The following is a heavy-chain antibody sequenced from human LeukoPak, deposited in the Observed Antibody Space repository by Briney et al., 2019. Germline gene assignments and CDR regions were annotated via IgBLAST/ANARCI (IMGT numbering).Heavy chain of an antibody. CDR2: IYYGGST. CDR3: ARETREAVTDY. Sequence: SETLSLTCTVSGGSISSSDYYWGWIRQPPGKGLEWIGSIYYGGSTYYNPSLKSRVTISVDTSMNQFSLKLSSVTAADTAVYYCARETREAVTDYWGQGTLVTVSS. J-gene: IGHJ4*02. D-gene: IGHD1-26*01. V-gene: IGHV4-39*07. CDR1: GGSISSSDYY.